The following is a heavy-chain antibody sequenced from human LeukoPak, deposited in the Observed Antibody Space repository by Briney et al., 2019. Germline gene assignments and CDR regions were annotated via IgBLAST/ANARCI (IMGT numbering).Heavy chain of an antibody. Sequence: SETLSLTCTVSGGSISSYYWSWIRQPPGKGLEWIGYIYYSGSTNYNPSLKSRVTISVDTSKNQFSLKLSSVTAADTAVYYCARGEQYYYDSSGYSIWFDPWGQGTLVTVSS. D-gene: IGHD3-22*01. CDR2: IYYSGST. CDR3: ARGEQYYYDSSGYSIWFDP. CDR1: GGSISSYY. J-gene: IGHJ5*02. V-gene: IGHV4-59*01.